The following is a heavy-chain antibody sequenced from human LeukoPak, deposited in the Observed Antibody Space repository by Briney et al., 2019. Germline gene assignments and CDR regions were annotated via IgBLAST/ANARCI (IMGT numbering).Heavy chain of an antibody. J-gene: IGHJ1*01. CDR2: ISAYNGNT. CDR1: GGTFSSYA. D-gene: IGHD3-3*01. CDR3: ATRITNIFGVVIIPDEYFQH. V-gene: IGHV1-18*01. Sequence: ASVKVSCKASGGTFSSYAISWVRQAPGQGLEWMGWISAYNGNTNYAQKLQGRVTMTTDTSTSTAYMELRSLRSDDTAVYYCATRITNIFGVVIIPDEYFQHWGQGTLVTVSS.